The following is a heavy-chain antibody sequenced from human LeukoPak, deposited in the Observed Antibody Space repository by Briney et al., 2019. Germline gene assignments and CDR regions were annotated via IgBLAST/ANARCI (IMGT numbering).Heavy chain of an antibody. V-gene: IGHV3-23*01. Sequence: GGSLRVSCAASGFTFSTYAMTWLRQAPGNGLEWVSALSASGGKTYYADSVKGRFTISRDNSKNMLYLQMNSLRAEDTAVYYCARSIGDVAKTIPPFDYWGQGILVIVSS. CDR1: GFTFSTYA. CDR2: LSASGGKT. CDR3: ARSIGDVAKTIPPFDY. D-gene: IGHD3-10*01. J-gene: IGHJ4*02.